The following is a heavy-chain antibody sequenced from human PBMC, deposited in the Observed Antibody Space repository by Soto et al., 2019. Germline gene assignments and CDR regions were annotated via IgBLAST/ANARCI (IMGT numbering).Heavy chain of an antibody. V-gene: IGHV1-18*01. CDR2: ISAYNGNT. CDR3: ARPGLYCSSTSCYEGWFDP. J-gene: IGHJ5*02. CDR1: GYTFTSYG. D-gene: IGHD2-2*01. Sequence: QVQLVQSGAEVKKPGASVKVSCKASGYTFTSYGISWVRQAPGQGLEWMGWISAYNGNTNYAQKLQGRVTMTTDTSTRTAYMELRSLRSDDTAVYYCARPGLYCSSTSCYEGWFDPWGQGTLVTVSS.